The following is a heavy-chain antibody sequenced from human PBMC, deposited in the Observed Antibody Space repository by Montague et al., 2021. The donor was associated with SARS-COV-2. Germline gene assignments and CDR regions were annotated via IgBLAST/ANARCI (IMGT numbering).Heavy chain of an antibody. J-gene: IGHJ5*02. CDR1: GGSTNNYY. D-gene: IGHD3-22*01. Sequence: SETLSLTCTVSGGSTNNYYWSWIRQPAGKGLERIGRIHASGISTYNPSLETRVTMSVDTSKNQFSLKLSSVTAADTAVYYCARGRFYYDSGELGSWGQGTLVTVSS. CDR2: IHASGIS. V-gene: IGHV4-4*07. CDR3: ARGRFYYDSGELGS.